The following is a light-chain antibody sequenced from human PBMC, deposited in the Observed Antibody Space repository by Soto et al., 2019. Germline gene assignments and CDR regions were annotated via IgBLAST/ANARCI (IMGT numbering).Light chain of an antibody. Sequence: QSALTQPASVSGSPGQSITISCTGTSSDVGHYNYVSRYQQHPGNAPKLVIYDVSIRASGVSDRFSGSKSGNTASLTISGLQAEDEADYYCCSYTTTTSRVFGTGTKLTVL. CDR3: CSYTTTTSRV. CDR1: SSDVGHYNY. V-gene: IGLV2-14*03. CDR2: DVS. J-gene: IGLJ1*01.